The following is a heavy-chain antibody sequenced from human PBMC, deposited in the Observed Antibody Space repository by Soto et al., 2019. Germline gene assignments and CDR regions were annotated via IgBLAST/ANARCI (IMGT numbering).Heavy chain of an antibody. CDR3: ARARYSSSCYDH. CDR2: MFYSGSST. V-gene: IGHV4-59*01. J-gene: IGHJ4*02. CDR1: GGSISNSY. Sequence: PSETLSLTCSVSGGSISNSYWSWIRQPPGKGLEWIGYMFYSGSSTNYNPSLRSRVTISVDTSKNQFSLKLSSVTAADTAVYYCARARYSSSCYDHWGQGTLVTVSS. D-gene: IGHD6-13*01.